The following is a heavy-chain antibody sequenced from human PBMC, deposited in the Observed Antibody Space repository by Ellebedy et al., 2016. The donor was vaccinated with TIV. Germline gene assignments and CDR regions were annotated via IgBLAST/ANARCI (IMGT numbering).Heavy chain of an antibody. CDR2: IIPISGTA. V-gene: IGHV1-69*13. CDR1: GGTFNNYA. Sequence: SVKVSCKASGGTFNNYAITWVRQALGQGLEWMGGIIPISGTANSAQKFQGRVTITADESTSTAYMELSSLRSEDTAVYYCARVVVVPNYYYYYGMDVWGQGTTVTVSS. D-gene: IGHD2-2*01. CDR3: ARVVVVPNYYYYYGMDV. J-gene: IGHJ6*02.